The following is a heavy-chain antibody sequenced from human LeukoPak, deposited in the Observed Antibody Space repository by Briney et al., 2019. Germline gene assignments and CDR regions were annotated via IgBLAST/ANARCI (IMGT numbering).Heavy chain of an antibody. CDR3: ARRLEYSSGWYGNDAFDI. CDR1: GYSISSGYY. J-gene: IGHJ3*02. Sequence: PSETLSLTCAVSGYSISSGYYWGWIRQPPGKGLEWIGSIYHSGSTYYNPSLKSRVTISVDTSQNQFSLKLSSVTAADTAVYYCARRLEYSSGWYGNDAFDIWGQGTMVTVSS. CDR2: IYHSGST. V-gene: IGHV4-38-2*01. D-gene: IGHD6-19*01.